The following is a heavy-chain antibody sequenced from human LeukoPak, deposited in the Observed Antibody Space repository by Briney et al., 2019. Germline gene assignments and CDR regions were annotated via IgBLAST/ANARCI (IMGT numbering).Heavy chain of an antibody. Sequence: GGSLRLSCAASGFTFSNYGMHWVRQAPGKGLEWVAVISYDGSNKYYADSVKGRFTISRDNSKNTLYLQMNSLRAEDTAVYYCARDRVGPADIDNVGMYVWGQGTTVTVSS. J-gene: IGHJ6*02. CDR3: ARDRVGPADIDNVGMYV. CDR2: ISYDGSNK. D-gene: IGHD2-2*01. CDR1: GFTFSNYG. V-gene: IGHV3-30*03.